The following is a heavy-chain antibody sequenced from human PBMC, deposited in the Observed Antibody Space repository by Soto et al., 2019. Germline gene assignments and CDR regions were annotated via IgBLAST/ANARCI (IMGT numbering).Heavy chain of an antibody. Sequence: PGGSLRLSCAASGFTFSSAWMHWVRQVPGKGLVWVSRISSDGSTTDYADSVRGRFTISRDNAKNTLYLQMNSLRGEDTAVYHCARDGGITAIGPPGFDYWGQGTRVTVSS. J-gene: IGHJ4*02. D-gene: IGHD6-13*01. CDR1: GFTFSSAW. CDR3: ARDGGITAIGPPGFDY. CDR2: ISSDGSTT. V-gene: IGHV3-74*01.